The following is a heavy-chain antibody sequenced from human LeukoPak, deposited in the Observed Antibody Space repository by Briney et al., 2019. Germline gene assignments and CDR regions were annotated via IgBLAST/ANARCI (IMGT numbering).Heavy chain of an antibody. Sequence: GGSLRLSCAASGFTFSSYSMNWVSQAPGKGLEWVSYISGSSSTMYYADSVKGRFTISRDNAKNSLYLQMNSLRDEDTAVYYCARIPSYSSSSGDYWGQGTLVTVSS. CDR2: ISGSSSTM. J-gene: IGHJ4*02. D-gene: IGHD6-6*01. CDR1: GFTFSSYS. V-gene: IGHV3-48*02. CDR3: ARIPSYSSSSGDY.